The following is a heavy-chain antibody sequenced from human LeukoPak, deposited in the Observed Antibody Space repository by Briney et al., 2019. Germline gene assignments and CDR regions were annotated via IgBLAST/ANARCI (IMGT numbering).Heavy chain of an antibody. CDR3: ARLNVEVPVFGY. CDR1: GFTFSDSW. D-gene: IGHD3-3*01. J-gene: IGHJ4*02. CDR2: IKQDGSEK. V-gene: IGHV3-7*01. Sequence: GGSLRLSCAASGFTFSDSWMSWVRQAPGKGLEWVANIKQDGSEKYYVDSVKGRFTISRDNAENSLFLRMNSLRAEDTAVYYCARLNVEVPVFGYWAKGALVTVSS.